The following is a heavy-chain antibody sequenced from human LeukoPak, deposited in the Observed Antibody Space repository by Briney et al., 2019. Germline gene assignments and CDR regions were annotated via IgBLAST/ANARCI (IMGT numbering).Heavy chain of an antibody. CDR3: ARLKHSQTREPSSDY. CDR1: GYTFTSYG. Sequence: ASVKVSCKASGYTFTSYGISWVRQAPGQGLEWMGWISAYNGNTNYAQKLQGRVTMTTDTSTSTAYMELRSLRSDDTAVYYCARLKHSQTREPSSDYWGQGTLVTVSS. CDR2: ISAYNGNT. D-gene: IGHD1-1*01. J-gene: IGHJ4*02. V-gene: IGHV1-18*01.